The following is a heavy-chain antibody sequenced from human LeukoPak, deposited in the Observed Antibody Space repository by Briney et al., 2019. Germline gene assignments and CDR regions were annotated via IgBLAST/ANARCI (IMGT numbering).Heavy chain of an antibody. CDR1: GGPISSYY. V-gene: IGHV4-59*13. CDR3: ARDDGSGGDAFDI. Sequence: SETLSLTCTVSGGPISSYYWGWIRQPPGKGLEWIGYIYYSGSTNYNPSLKSRVTISVDTSKNQFSLKLSSVTAADTAVYYCARDDGSGGDAFDIWGQGTMVTVSS. D-gene: IGHD3-10*01. J-gene: IGHJ3*02. CDR2: IYYSGST.